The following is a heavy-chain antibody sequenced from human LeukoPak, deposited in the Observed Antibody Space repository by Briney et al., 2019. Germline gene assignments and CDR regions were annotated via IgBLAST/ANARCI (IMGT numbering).Heavy chain of an antibody. J-gene: IGHJ6*02. CDR2: ISGSSSSI. CDR3: ARVKWELLGYGMDV. CDR1: GFTFSNYS. Sequence: GGSLRLSCAASGFTFSNYSMNWVRQAPGKGLEWVSSISGSSSSIYYADAVKGRFTISRDNAKNSLYLQMNSLRAEDTAVYYCARVKWELLGYGMDVWGQGTTVTVSS. V-gene: IGHV3-21*01. D-gene: IGHD1-26*01.